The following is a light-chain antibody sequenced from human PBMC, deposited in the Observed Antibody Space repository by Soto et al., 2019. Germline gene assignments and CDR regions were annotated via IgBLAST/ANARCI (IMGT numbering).Light chain of an antibody. V-gene: IGKV4-1*01. J-gene: IGKJ2*01. CDR3: HQHYSSPYT. CDR2: WAS. CDR1: HNLLYTSDNRNN. Sequence: DIVMTQSPDSLAVSLGERATIKCKSSHNLLYTSDNRNNLTWYQQKPGQPPKLLISWASTRESGVPDRFSGSGSGTDFTLTISRLQAEDVAIYYCHQHYSSPYTFGQGTKLEL.